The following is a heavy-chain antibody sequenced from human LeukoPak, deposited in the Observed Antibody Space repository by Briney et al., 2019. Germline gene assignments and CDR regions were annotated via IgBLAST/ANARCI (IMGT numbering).Heavy chain of an antibody. Sequence: GGSLRLSCAASGFTFITYAMSWVRQAPGKGLEWVSDISDSGGNTYYADSVKGRFTISRDNSKSTLYLQMNSLRAEDTAVYYCAKQLGYCSDGNCYFDFWGQGTLVTVSS. V-gene: IGHV3-23*01. J-gene: IGHJ4*02. CDR1: GFTFITYA. CDR2: ISDSGGNT. CDR3: AKQLGYCSDGNCYFDF. D-gene: IGHD2-15*01.